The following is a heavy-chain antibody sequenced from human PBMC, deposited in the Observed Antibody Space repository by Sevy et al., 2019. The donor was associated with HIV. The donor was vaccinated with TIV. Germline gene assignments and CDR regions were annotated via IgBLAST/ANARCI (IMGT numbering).Heavy chain of an antibody. CDR2: IYPGDSDT. Sequence: GESLKISCKGSGYSFTNYWIGWVRQMPGKGLEWMGIIYPGDSDTRYSPSFQGQVTISADKSISTAYLQWSSLNASDTAMYYCAMTYASDPYYFDYWGQGTLVTVSS. D-gene: IGHD3-10*01. J-gene: IGHJ4*02. CDR1: GYSFTNYW. CDR3: AMTYASDPYYFDY. V-gene: IGHV5-51*01.